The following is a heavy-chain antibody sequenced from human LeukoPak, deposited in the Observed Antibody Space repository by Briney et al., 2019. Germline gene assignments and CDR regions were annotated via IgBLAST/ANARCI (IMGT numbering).Heavy chain of an antibody. J-gene: IGHJ4*02. Sequence: GGSLRLSCAASGFTFRTYSLNWVRQAPGKGLEWISYISSTNIIYYADSVKGRLTISRDNGKNSVYLQMNSLRDEDTAVYYCARGVRGLANFDYRGQGTLVTVSS. CDR2: ISSTNII. CDR1: GFTFRTYS. CDR3: ARGVRGLANFDY. D-gene: IGHD3-10*01. V-gene: IGHV3-48*02.